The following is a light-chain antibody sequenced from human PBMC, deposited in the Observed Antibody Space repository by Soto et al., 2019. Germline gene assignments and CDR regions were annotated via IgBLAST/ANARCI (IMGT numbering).Light chain of an antibody. J-gene: IGKJ4*01. Sequence: EIVLTQSPGTLSLSPGERASLSCRASQSVSSSYLAWYQQKPGQAPRLLIYGASSRATGIPVRFSGSGSVTDFTLTISRLEPEDFAVYFCQQYGRSPLTFGGGTKVEIK. V-gene: IGKV3-20*01. CDR2: GAS. CDR1: QSVSSSY. CDR3: QQYGRSPLT.